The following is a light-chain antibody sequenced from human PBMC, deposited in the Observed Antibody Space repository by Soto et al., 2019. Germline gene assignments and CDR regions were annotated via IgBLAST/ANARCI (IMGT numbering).Light chain of an antibody. V-gene: IGKV3-15*01. CDR3: QQYNNWGT. J-gene: IGKJ1*01. Sequence: DIVMTQSPATLSVSPGERATLSCRASQSVSSNLAWYQQKPGQAARLLIYGASTRATGIPARFSGSGSGTEFTLTISSLQSEDFAVYYCQQYNNWGTFGHGTNVEIK. CDR2: GAS. CDR1: QSVSSN.